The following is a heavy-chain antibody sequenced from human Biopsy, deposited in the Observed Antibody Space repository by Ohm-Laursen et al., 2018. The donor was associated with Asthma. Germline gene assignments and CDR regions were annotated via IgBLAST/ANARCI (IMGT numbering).Heavy chain of an antibody. J-gene: IGHJ6*02. V-gene: IGHV1-69*01. Sequence: ASVKVSCKSHGDILSSFGIKWVRKAPGQGLEWMGGIIPIYGTTHTAQKFQGRVTITADESTSTAYMELSSLRKEDTAVYYCARGGYYGDRRPRNGLDVWGQGTTVTVSS. CDR2: IIPIYGTT. CDR3: ARGGYYGDRRPRNGLDV. D-gene: IGHD4-17*01. CDR1: GDILSSFG.